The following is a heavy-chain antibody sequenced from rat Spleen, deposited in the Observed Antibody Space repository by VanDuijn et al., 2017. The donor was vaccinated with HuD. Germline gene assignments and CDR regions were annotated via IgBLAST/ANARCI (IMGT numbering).Heavy chain of an antibody. CDR3: TRNWDY. CDR1: GFTFNDYW. V-gene: IGHV5-31*01. J-gene: IGHJ2*01. Sequence: EVQLVESDGGLVQPGRSLKLSCVASGFTFNDYWMTWIRQAPGRGLEWVASITKTDGSTYYPDSVRGRFTISRDNAKSTLYLQMNSLRSEDTATYYCTRNWDYWGQGVMVTVSS. CDR2: ITKTDGST. D-gene: IGHD5-1*01.